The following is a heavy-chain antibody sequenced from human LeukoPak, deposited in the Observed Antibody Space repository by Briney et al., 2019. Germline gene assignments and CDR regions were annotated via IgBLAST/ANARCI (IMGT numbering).Heavy chain of an antibody. CDR3: ARDPLDISRWTNAFDI. CDR2: IWYGGDNK. D-gene: IGHD5-12*01. Sequence: GGSLRLSCAASGFTFRTYGMHWVRQAPGKGLEWVAFIWYGGDNKYYADSVKGRFTISRDNSKSTLHLQMNGLRAEDTAVYYCARDPLDISRWTNAFDIWGQGTTVIVS. CDR1: GFTFRTYG. V-gene: IGHV3-30*02. J-gene: IGHJ3*02.